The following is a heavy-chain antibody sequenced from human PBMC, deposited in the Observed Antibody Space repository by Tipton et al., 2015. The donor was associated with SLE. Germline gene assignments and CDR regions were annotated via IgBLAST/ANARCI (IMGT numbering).Heavy chain of an antibody. V-gene: IGHV4-59*11. Sequence: TLSLTCTVSGGSISSQYWSWIRQPPGKGLEWIGYTFSSGSTNYNPSLKSRVTISVDTSKNQFSLRLRSVTAADTAVYYCARGGGRLGNWGQGALVTVSS. J-gene: IGHJ4*02. CDR1: GGSISSQY. D-gene: IGHD3-16*01. CDR2: TFSSGST. CDR3: ARGGGRLGN.